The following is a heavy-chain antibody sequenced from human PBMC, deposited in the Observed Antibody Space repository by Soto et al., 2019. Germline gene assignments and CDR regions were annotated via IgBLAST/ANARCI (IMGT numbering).Heavy chain of an antibody. J-gene: IGHJ4*02. V-gene: IGHV4-39*01. CDR2: IYFAGST. CDR3: ARGIYYFDS. Sequence: HLQLQESGPGLVKPSETLSLTCTVSGGSISSDNSYWGWFRQPPGKGLEWIGNIYFAGSTYYNESLESRVTRSVDTSKNQFSLRLSSMTAADTSVYYCARGIYYFDSWGRGTLVTVSS. CDR1: GGSISSDNSY. D-gene: IGHD3-3*01.